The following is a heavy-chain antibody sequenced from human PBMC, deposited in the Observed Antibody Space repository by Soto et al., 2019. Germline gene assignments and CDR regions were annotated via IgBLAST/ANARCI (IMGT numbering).Heavy chain of an antibody. CDR3: AHRRWDIVVVPDSYFDY. Sequence: SGPTLVNPTQTLTLTCTFSGFSLSTSGVGVGWIRQPPGKALEWLALIYWDDDKRYSPSLKSRLTITKDTSKNQVVLTMTNMDPVDTATYYCAHRRWDIVVVPDSYFDYSAQGTLVTVSS. D-gene: IGHD2-2*01. CDR2: IYWDDDK. J-gene: IGHJ4*02. CDR1: GFSLSTSGVG. V-gene: IGHV2-5*02.